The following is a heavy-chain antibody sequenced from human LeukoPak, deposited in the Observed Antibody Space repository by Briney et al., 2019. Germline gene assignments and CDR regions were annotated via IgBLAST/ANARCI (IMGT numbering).Heavy chain of an antibody. CDR1: GYTFTSYG. J-gene: IGHJ5*02. CDR3: ARPCIAAAGIGLNWFDP. V-gene: IGHV1-18*01. D-gene: IGHD6-13*01. Sequence: ASVKVSCKASGYTFTSYGISWVRQAPGQGLEWMGLISAYNGNTNYAQKLQGRVTMTTDTSTSTAYMELRSLRSDDTAVYYCARPCIAAAGIGLNWFDPWGQGTLVTVSS. CDR2: ISAYNGNT.